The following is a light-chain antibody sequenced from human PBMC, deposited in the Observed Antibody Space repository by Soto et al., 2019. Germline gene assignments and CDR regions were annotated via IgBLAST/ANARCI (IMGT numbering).Light chain of an antibody. CDR1: QSISSN. V-gene: IGKV3-15*01. J-gene: IGKJ5*01. CDR2: GAS. CDR3: QQYGSSPPIT. Sequence: EILMTQSPATLSVFTGERATLSCRASQSISSNLAWYQQKPGQAPRLLISGASTRATGIPARFSGSGSGTDFTLTISSLQSEDFAVYYCQQYGSSPPITFGQGTRLEIK.